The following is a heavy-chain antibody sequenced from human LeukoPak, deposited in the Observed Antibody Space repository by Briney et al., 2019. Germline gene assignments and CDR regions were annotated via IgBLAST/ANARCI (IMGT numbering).Heavy chain of an antibody. V-gene: IGHV4-28*05. CDR1: GYSISGSNY. D-gene: IGHD4-17*01. CDR3: ARKATTGPTKAAYDI. Sequence: SDTLSLTCAVSGYSISGSNYWGWIRQPPGKGLEWIGHIYYSGSIYYNPSLMSRVTMSVDTSKNQFSLKLSSVTAVDTAVYYCARKATTGPTKAAYDIWGQGTMVTVSS. CDR2: IYYSGSI. J-gene: IGHJ3*02.